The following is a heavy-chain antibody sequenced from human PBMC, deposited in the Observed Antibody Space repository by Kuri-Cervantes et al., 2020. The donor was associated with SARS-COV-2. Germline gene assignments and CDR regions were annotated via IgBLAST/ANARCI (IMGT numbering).Heavy chain of an antibody. V-gene: IGHV1-18*04. Sequence: ASVKVSCKASGYTFTSYGISWVRQAPGQGLEWMGWISAYNGNTNYAQELQGRVTMTTDTSTSTAYMELRSLRSDDTAVYYCARDISRHYCSSTSCYSDDDHYYGMDVWGQGTTVTVSS. CDR2: ISAYNGNT. D-gene: IGHD2-2*02. J-gene: IGHJ6*02. CDR1: GYTFTSYG. CDR3: ARDISRHYCSSTSCYSDDDHYYGMDV.